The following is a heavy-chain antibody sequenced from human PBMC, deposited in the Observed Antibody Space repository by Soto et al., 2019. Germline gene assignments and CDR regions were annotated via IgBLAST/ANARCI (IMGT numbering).Heavy chain of an antibody. CDR2: IYYCVRT. D-gene: IGHD3-10*01. V-gene: IGHV4-59*01. Sequence: SETLSLTCTVSGGSISTYYWSWSRQPPGNGLELIVYIYYCVRTYYNPSLMCRVTISVHTSQNQFSLTLTSVTVSFTAVYFFATHRGSKYFDYWGPGTLVTVSS. J-gene: IGHJ4*02. CDR1: GGSISTYY. CDR3: ATHRGSKYFDY.